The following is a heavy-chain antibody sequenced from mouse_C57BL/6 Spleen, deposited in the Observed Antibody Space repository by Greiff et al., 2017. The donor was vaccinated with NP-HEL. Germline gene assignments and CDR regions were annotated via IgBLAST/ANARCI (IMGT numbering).Heavy chain of an antibody. CDR2: IRSKSNNYAT. V-gene: IGHV10-1*01. CDR3: VVLGYYAMDY. Sequence: EVKVEESGGGLVQPKGSLKLSCAASGFSFNTYAMNWVRQAPGKGLEWVARIRSKSNNYATYYADSVKDRFTISRDDSESMLYLQMNNLKTEDTAVYYCVVLGYYAMDYWGQGTSVTVSS. D-gene: IGHD3-3*01. CDR1: GFSFNTYA. J-gene: IGHJ4*01.